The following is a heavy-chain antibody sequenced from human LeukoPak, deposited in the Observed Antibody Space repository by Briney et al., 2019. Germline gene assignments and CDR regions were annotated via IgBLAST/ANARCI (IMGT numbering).Heavy chain of an antibody. D-gene: IGHD2-8*01. CDR1: GFTVSSNY. J-gene: IGHJ4*02. CDR3: AVSGPLNGVFNGDLDY. CDR2: IYSGGST. V-gene: IGHV3-53*01. Sequence: GGSLRLSCAASGFTVSSNYMSWVRQAPGKGLEWVSVIYSGGSTYYADSVKGRFVISRDNSKNTLYLQMNSLRAEDTAVYYCAVSGPLNGVFNGDLDYWGQGTLVTVSS.